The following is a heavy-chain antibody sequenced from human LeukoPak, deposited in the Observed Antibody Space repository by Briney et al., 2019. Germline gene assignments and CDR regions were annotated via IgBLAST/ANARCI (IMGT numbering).Heavy chain of an antibody. J-gene: IGHJ4*02. V-gene: IGHV4-59*08. CDR3: ARSGGHSGGY. CDR1: GGSISGYY. CDR2: IYYSGST. Sequence: PSETLSLTCTVPGGSISGYYWSWIRQPPGKGLEWIGYIYYSGSTDYNPSLKSRVTISLDTSKNQFSLKLSSVTAADTAVYYCARSGGHSGGYWGQGTLVTVSP. D-gene: IGHD4-23*01.